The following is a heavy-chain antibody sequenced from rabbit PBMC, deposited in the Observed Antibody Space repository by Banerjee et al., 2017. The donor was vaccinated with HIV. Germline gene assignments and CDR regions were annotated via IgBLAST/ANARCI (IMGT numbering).Heavy chain of an antibody. CDR2: INTITGDT. CDR1: GFSFSNGYV. D-gene: IGHD1-1*01. Sequence: QEQLEESGGDLVKPGGSLALTCTASGFSFSNGYVMCWVRQAPGKGLEWIACINTITGDTVYATWAKGRFTISKSTSLNTVTLQMTSLTAADTATYFCASGDDGGYGGATFNLWGQGTLVTVS. V-gene: IGHV1S45*01. CDR3: ASGDDGGYGGATFNL. J-gene: IGHJ4*01.